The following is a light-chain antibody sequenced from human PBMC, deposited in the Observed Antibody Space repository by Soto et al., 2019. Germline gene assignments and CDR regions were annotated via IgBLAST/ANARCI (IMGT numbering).Light chain of an antibody. CDR2: GAS. V-gene: IGKV3-15*01. CDR1: QSVSSN. Sequence: IVMTQSPATLSVSPGESATLSCRASQSVSSNLAWYQQKPGQGPSLLIYGASTRATGIPARFSGSGSGTEFTLTISSLQSEDFAVYYCQQYNSWYTFGQGTTLEIK. J-gene: IGKJ2*01. CDR3: QQYNSWYT.